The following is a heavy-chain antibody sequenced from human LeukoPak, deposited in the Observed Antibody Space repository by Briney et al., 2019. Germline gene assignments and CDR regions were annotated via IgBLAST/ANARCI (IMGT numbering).Heavy chain of an antibody. D-gene: IGHD6-13*01. CDR2: IIPIFGTA. CDR1: GGTFSSYA. CDR3: ARGIAAAGGAEYFQH. J-gene: IGHJ1*01. V-gene: IGHV1-69*13. Sequence: SVKVSCKASGGTFSSYAISWVRQAPGQGLEWMGGIIPIFGTANYAQKFQGRVTITADESTSTAYMELSSLRSEDTAVYYCARGIAAAGGAEYFQHWGQGTLVTVSS.